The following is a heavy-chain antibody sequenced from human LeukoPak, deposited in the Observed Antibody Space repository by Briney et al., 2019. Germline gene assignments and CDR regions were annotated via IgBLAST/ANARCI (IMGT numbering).Heavy chain of an antibody. CDR1: GGSISSGGYY. CDR3: ARVYCSGGSCYLDY. V-gene: IGHV4-31*03. D-gene: IGHD2-15*01. Sequence: SQTLSLTCTVSGGSISSGGYYWSWIRQHPGKGLEWIGYIYYSGSTYYNPSLKSRVTISVDTSKNQFSLKLSSVTAADTAVYYCARVYCSGGSCYLDYWGQGTLVTVSS. J-gene: IGHJ4*02. CDR2: IYYSGST.